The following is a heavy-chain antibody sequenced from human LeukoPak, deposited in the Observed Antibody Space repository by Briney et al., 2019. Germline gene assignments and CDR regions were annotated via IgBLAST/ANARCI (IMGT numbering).Heavy chain of an antibody. Sequence: SETLSLTCTVSGGSISSSSYYWGWIRQPPGKGLEWIGSICYSGSTYYNPSLKSRVTISVDTSKNQFSLKLSSVTAADTAVYYCARQPVRYCSSTSCYFDYWGQGTLVTVSS. D-gene: IGHD2-2*01. CDR2: ICYSGST. CDR3: ARQPVRYCSSTSCYFDY. CDR1: GGSISSSSYY. V-gene: IGHV4-39*01. J-gene: IGHJ4*02.